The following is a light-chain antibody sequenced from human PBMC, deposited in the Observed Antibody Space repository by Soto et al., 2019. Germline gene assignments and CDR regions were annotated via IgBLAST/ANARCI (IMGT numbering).Light chain of an antibody. CDR3: QHTRT. J-gene: IGKJ1*01. Sequence: DFQMTQSPSTLSASVGDRVTITCRASQNINNWVAWYQQKPGKAPKFLIYDASTLQRGVSSRLSGSGFGTEFSLTINSLQPDDSGSYYCQHTRTFGQGTKVDIK. CDR1: QNINNW. V-gene: IGKV1-5*01. CDR2: DAS.